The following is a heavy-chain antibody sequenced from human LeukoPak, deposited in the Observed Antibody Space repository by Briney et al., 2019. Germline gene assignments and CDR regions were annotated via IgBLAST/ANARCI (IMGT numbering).Heavy chain of an antibody. V-gene: IGHV1-8*01. CDR3: TRGGPVAGTRKYFQH. D-gene: IGHD6-19*01. J-gene: IGHJ1*01. CDR1: EYTFTSYD. CDR2: MNPNNGNT. Sequence: GASVKVSCKASEYTFTSYDINWVRQATGQGLEWMGWMNPNNGNTDYAQKFQGRVTLTRNTSISTAYMELSSLRSEDTAAYYCTRGGPVAGTRKYFQHWGQGTLVTVST.